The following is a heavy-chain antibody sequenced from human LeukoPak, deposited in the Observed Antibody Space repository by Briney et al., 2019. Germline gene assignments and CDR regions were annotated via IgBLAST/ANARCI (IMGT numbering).Heavy chain of an antibody. J-gene: IGHJ6*03. CDR1: GYTFTSYA. V-gene: IGHV1-3*03. Sequence: ASVKVSCKASGYTFTSYAMHWVRQAPGQRLEWMGWINAGNGNTKYSQEFQGRVTITRNTSISTAYMELSSLRSEDTAVYYCARGVNTYLWFGGDYMDVWGKGSTVTVSS. D-gene: IGHD3-16*01. CDR2: INAGNGNT. CDR3: ARGVNTYLWFGGDYMDV.